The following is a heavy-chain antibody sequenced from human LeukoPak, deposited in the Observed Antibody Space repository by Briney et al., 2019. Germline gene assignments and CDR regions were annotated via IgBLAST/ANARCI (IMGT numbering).Heavy chain of an antibody. J-gene: IGHJ3*02. Sequence: ASVKVSCKASGGTFSSYAINWVRQATGQGLEWMGWMNPNSGNTGYAQKFQGRVTMTRNTSISTAYMELSSLRSEDTAVYYCASEGAAAAHDAFDIWGQGTMVTVSS. CDR3: ASEGAAAAHDAFDI. CDR2: MNPNSGNT. CDR1: GGTFSSYA. V-gene: IGHV1-8*02. D-gene: IGHD6-13*01.